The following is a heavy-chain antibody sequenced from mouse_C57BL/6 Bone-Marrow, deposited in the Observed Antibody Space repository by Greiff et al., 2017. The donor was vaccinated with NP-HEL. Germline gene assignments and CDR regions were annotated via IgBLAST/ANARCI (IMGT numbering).Heavy chain of an antibody. CDR1: GYTFTSYW. V-gene: IGHV1-64*01. J-gene: IGHJ3*01. CDR3: ARSGLGRKVWFAY. CDR2: IHPNSGST. D-gene: IGHD2-4*01. Sequence: VQLQQPGAELVKPGASVKLSCKASGYTFTSYWMHWVKQRPGQGLEWIGMIHPNSGSTNYNEKFKSKATLTVDKSSSTAYMQLSSLTSEDSAVYSCARSGLGRKVWFAYWGQGTLVTVSA.